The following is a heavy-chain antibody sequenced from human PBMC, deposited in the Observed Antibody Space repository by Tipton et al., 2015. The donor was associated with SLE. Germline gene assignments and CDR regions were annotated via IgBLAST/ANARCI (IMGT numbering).Heavy chain of an antibody. CDR2: IYYSGNT. J-gene: IGHJ6*02. Sequence: TLSLTCTVSGGSISSHYWSWIRQPPGKGLEWIGNIYYSGNTFYNPSLKSRVTISVDASKNQYSLKLTSVTAADTAVYYCARDPGDSYWDYYYGMDVWGQGTMVTVSS. V-gene: IGHV4-59*11. CDR3: ARDPGDSYWDYYYGMDV. CDR1: GGSISSHY. D-gene: IGHD3-10*01.